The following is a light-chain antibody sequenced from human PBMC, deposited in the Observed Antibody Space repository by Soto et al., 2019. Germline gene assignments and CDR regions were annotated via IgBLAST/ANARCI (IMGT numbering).Light chain of an antibody. Sequence: EIVLTQSPGTLSLSPGERATLSCVTSQSLATNYLAWYQQKPGQAPRLLIYDASSRATGIPDRFSGSGSGTDFTLTISRLEPEDFALYFCQQYDTSPWTFGQGTKVDIK. CDR2: DAS. CDR3: QQYDTSPWT. J-gene: IGKJ1*01. CDR1: QSLATNY. V-gene: IGKV3-20*01.